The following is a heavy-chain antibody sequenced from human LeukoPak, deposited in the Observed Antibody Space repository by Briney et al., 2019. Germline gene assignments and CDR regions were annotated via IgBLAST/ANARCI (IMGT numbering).Heavy chain of an antibody. CDR1: GFTFSSYG. CDR2: IWYDGSNK. CDR3: AKGRTRIVGASLDY. D-gene: IGHD1-26*01. Sequence: PGRSLRLSCAASGFTFSSYGMHWVRQAPGKGLEWVAVIWYDGSNKYYADSVKGRFTISRDNSKNTLYLQMNSPRAEDTAVYYCAKGRTRIVGASLDYWGQGTLVTVSS. J-gene: IGHJ4*02. V-gene: IGHV3-33*06.